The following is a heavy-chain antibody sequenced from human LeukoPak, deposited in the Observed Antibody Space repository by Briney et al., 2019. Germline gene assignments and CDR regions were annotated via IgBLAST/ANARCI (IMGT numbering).Heavy chain of an antibody. CDR1: GYSFPIYW. J-gene: IGHJ4*02. Sequence: GESLKISCKGSGYSFPIYWIGWVRQMPGKGLEWMGIIYPGDSDTRYSPSFQGQVTISADRSISTAYLQWSSLKASDTAMYYCARALAHYGSGSSCFDYWGQGTLVTVSS. V-gene: IGHV5-51*01. CDR3: ARALAHYGSGSSCFDY. CDR2: IYPGDSDT. D-gene: IGHD3-10*01.